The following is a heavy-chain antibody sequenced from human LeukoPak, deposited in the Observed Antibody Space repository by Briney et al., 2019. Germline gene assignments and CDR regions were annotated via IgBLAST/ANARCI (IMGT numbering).Heavy chain of an antibody. J-gene: IGHJ4*02. Sequence: APVKVSCKASGYTFTSYDINWVRQATGQGLEWMGWMNPNSGNTGYAQKFQGRVTMTRDTSISTAYMELSSLRSEDTAVYYCARGRGVNYGGNYFFDYWGQGTLVTVSS. D-gene: IGHD4-23*01. CDR1: GYTFTSYD. V-gene: IGHV1-8*01. CDR2: MNPNSGNT. CDR3: ARGRGVNYGGNYFFDY.